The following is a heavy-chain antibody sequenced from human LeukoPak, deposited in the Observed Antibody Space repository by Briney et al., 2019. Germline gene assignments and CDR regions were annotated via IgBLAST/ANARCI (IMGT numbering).Heavy chain of an antibody. J-gene: IGHJ6*02. Sequence: ASVKVSCKASGYTFTSYYMHWVRQAPGQGLEWMGIINPSGGSTSYAQKFQGRVTMTRDTSTSTVYMELSSLRSEDTAVYYCASLGRQQQLVKYYYGMDVWGQGTTVTVSS. D-gene: IGHD6-13*01. CDR2: INPSGGST. CDR1: GYTFTSYY. CDR3: ASLGRQQQLVKYYYGMDV. V-gene: IGHV1-46*01.